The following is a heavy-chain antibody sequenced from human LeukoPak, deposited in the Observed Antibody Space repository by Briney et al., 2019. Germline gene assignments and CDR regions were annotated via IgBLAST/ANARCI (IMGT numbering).Heavy chain of an antibody. CDR3: AKIEMATIFYFDY. V-gene: IGHV3-74*01. CDR2: INSDGRST. Sequence: GGSLRLSCAASGFTFSNYWMHWVRQAPGKGLVWVSRINSDGRSTNYADSVKGRFTISRDNAKNTLYLQMNSLRAEDTAVYYCAKIEMATIFYFDYWGQGTLVTVSS. J-gene: IGHJ4*02. CDR1: GFTFSNYW. D-gene: IGHD5-24*01.